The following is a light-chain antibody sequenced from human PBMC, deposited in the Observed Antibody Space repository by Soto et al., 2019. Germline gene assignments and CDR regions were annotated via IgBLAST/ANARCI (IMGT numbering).Light chain of an antibody. CDR3: SSYTSSSTLV. Sequence: QSVMSQPRSVSGSPGQSVTICCTGTSSDVGGYNYVSWYQQHPGKAPKLMIYEVSNRPSGVSNRFSGSKSGNTAYLTFSGLQAEDEADYYCSSYTSSSTLVFGTGTKVT. CDR1: SSDVGGYNY. CDR2: EVS. J-gene: IGLJ1*01. V-gene: IGLV2-14*01.